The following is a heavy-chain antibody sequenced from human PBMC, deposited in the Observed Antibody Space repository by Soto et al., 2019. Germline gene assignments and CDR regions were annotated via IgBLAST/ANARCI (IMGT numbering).Heavy chain of an antibody. V-gene: IGHV5-51*01. CDR3: ARHYCSSTSCYAFDI. CDR1: GYSFTSYW. Sequence: GESLKISCKGSGYSFTSYWIGWVRQMPGKGLEWMGIIYPGDSDTRYSPSFQGQVTISADKSISTAYLQWSSLKASDTAMYYCARHYCSSTSCYAFDIWGQGKMVTVSS. CDR2: IYPGDSDT. D-gene: IGHD2-2*01. J-gene: IGHJ3*02.